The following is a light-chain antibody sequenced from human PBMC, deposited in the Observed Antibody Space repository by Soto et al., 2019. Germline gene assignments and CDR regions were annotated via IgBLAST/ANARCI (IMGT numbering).Light chain of an antibody. CDR1: QSVSSSY. Sequence: EIVLTQAPGTRSLSPGERVTLSWSASQSVSSSYLASYQQQPGQAATLLIYGASRRANGIPHRFSGGGSGTDFTLTISRLEPEDFAAYYCQHYGSSSPITFGQGTRLEI. J-gene: IGKJ5*01. V-gene: IGKV3-20*01. CDR2: GAS. CDR3: QHYGSSSPIT.